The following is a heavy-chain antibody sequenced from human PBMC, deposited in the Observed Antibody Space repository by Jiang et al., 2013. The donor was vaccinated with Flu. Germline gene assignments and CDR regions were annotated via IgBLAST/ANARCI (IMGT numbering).Heavy chain of an antibody. D-gene: IGHD1-26*01. Sequence: KPTQTLTLTCTFSGFSLSTSGMCVSWIRQPPGKALEWLARIDWDDDKYYSTSLKTRLTISKDTSKNQVVLTMTNMDPVDTATYYCARMNSGGGSFDYWGQGTLVTVSS. J-gene: IGHJ4*02. CDR2: IDWDDDK. CDR3: ARMNSGGGSFDY. V-gene: IGHV2-70*11. CDR1: GFSLSTSGMC.